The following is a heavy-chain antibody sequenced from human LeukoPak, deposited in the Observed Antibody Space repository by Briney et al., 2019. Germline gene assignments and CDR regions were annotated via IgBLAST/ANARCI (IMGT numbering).Heavy chain of an antibody. J-gene: IGHJ4*02. CDR2: MSYDGNYK. V-gene: IGHV3-30-3*01. Sequence: GGSLRLSCAASGLTLSTFAMQWVRQAPGKGLEWVAVMSYDGNYKYHVDSVKGRFSISRDNSKNTLYLQMNSLRSEDTAVYYCATGSYFEYWGQGTLVTVSS. D-gene: IGHD1-26*01. CDR1: GLTLSTFA. CDR3: ATGSYFEY.